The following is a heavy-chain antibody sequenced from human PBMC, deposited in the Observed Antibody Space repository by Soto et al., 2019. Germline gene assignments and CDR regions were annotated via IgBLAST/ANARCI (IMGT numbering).Heavy chain of an antibody. CDR3: AMRDSGSGRSPPLINY. J-gene: IGHJ4*02. D-gene: IGHD3-10*01. V-gene: IGHV3-23*01. Sequence: EVQLLESGGGLVQPGGSLRLSCAASGFTFSSYSMNWVRQAPGKGLEWVASVGGGGDNTFYADSVKGRFTISRDDSQNTLYPQMNRRRADDTAVYFCAMRDSGSGRSPPLINYWGQGTLVTVSS. CDR1: GFTFSSYS. CDR2: VGGGGDNT.